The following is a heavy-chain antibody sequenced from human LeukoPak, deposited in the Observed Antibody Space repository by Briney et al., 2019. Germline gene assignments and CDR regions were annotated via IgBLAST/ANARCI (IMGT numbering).Heavy chain of an antibody. Sequence: PSETLSLTCTVSGGSISTYYWNWIRQPPGKGLEWIGYIYYSGSTNYNPSLKSRVTISVDTSKNQFSLKLSSVTAADTAVYYCARVNSSSRRSFDYWGQGTLVTVSS. J-gene: IGHJ4*02. CDR2: IYYSGST. V-gene: IGHV4-59*01. D-gene: IGHD6-13*01. CDR3: ARVNSSSRRSFDY. CDR1: GGSISTYY.